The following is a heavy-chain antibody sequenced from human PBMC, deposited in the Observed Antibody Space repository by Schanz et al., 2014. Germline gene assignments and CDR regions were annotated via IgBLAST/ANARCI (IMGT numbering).Heavy chain of an antibody. V-gene: IGHV3-21*01. J-gene: IGHJ4*02. CDR1: GFTFSNYS. Sequence: EVQLVESGGGLVKPGGSLRLSCAASGFTFSNYSMNWVRQAPGKGLEWVSSISSTSSYIFYADSVKGRFTISRDNAKNSLYLQMNSLRAEDTAVYYCVPMSIAAQWGQGTLXTVSS. CDR3: VPMSIAAQ. D-gene: IGHD6-6*01. CDR2: ISSTSSYI.